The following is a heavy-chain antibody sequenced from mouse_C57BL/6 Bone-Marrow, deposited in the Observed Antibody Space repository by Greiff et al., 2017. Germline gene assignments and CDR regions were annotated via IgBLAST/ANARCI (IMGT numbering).Heavy chain of an antibody. CDR3: GGYVLYWYFDV. D-gene: IGHD2-2*01. J-gene: IGHJ1*03. CDR2: IYPRSGNT. V-gene: IGHV1-81*01. CDR1: GYTFTSYG. Sequence: QVQLKQSGAELARPGASVKLSCKASGYTFTSYGISWVKQRTGQGLEWIGEIYPRSGNTYYNEKFKGKATLTADKSSSTAYMELRSLASEDSAVYFCGGYVLYWYFDVWGTGTPVTVSS.